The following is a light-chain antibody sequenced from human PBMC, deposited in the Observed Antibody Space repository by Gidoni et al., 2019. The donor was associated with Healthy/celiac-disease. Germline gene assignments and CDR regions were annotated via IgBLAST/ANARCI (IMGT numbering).Light chain of an antibody. J-gene: IGKJ3*01. CDR2: DAS. V-gene: IGKV1-33*01. Sequence: DIQMNQSPSSLSASVGDRVNITCQASQDISNYLNWYQQKPGKAPKLLIYDASNLETGVPSRFSGSGSGTDVTFTISSLQPEDIATYYCQQYDNLLRFTFXPXTKVDIK. CDR3: QQYDNLLRFT. CDR1: QDISNY.